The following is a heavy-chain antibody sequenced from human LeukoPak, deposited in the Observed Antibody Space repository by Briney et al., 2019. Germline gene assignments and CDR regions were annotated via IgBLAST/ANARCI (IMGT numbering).Heavy chain of an antibody. CDR1: GFTVSSNY. V-gene: IGHV3-66*01. D-gene: IGHD6-19*01. Sequence: GGSLRLSCAASGFTVSSNYMSWVRQAPGKGLEWVSVIYSGGSTYYADSVKGRFTISRDNSKNTLYLQMNSLRAEDTAVYYCARSSGWYQDFDYWGQGTLVTVSS. J-gene: IGHJ4*02. CDR2: IYSGGST. CDR3: ARSSGWYQDFDY.